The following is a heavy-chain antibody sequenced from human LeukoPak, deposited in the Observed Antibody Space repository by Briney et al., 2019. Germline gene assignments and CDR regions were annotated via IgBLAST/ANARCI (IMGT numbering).Heavy chain of an antibody. D-gene: IGHD6-19*01. CDR1: GYSFTTYW. CDR3: ARLPLASGGWYNVDR. V-gene: IGHV5-51*01. J-gene: IGHJ5*02. CDR2: IFPGDSDT. Sequence: GESLKISCKTSGYSFTTYWVAWVRQMPGKGLEWMGVIFPGDSDTRYSPSFQGHVTISADKSFSTAYLQWSSLKASDTAIYFCARLPLASGGWYNVDRWGQGTLVTVSS.